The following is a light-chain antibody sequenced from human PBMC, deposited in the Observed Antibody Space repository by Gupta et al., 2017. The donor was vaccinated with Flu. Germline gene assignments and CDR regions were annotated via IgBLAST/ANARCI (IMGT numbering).Light chain of an antibody. V-gene: IGLV1-47*01. Sequence: RGTITLSGGNSNSGINDVDGYQQLPGAAPKLLIYRSNQRPSGVPDRFSGAKSGTSASLAISGLRSEDEADYYCAAWDDSLSGVVFGGGTKLTVL. CDR2: RSN. J-gene: IGLJ2*01. CDR3: AAWDDSLSGVV. CDR1: NSNSGIND.